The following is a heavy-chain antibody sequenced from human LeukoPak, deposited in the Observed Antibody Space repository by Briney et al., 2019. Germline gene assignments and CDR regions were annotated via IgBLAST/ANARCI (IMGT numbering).Heavy chain of an antibody. V-gene: IGHV3-23*01. CDR1: GFTFSSYA. D-gene: IGHD2-2*01. Sequence: GGPLRLSCAASGFTFSSYAMSWVRQAPGKGLEWVSGIIGGAGSTYYADSVKGRFTISGDNSKNTLFLQMNSLRAEDTAVYYCAHGAMYQLDYWGQGTLVIVSS. CDR3: AHGAMYQLDY. J-gene: IGHJ4*02. CDR2: IIGGAGST.